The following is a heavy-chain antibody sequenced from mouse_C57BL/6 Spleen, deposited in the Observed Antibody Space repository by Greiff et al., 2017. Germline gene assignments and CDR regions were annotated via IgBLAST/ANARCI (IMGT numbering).Heavy chain of an antibody. CDR3: ARSSIYDGYYAMDY. J-gene: IGHJ4*01. CDR2: IYPGDGDT. D-gene: IGHD2-3*01. V-gene: IGHV1-82*01. Sequence: LVESGPELVKPGASVKISCKASGYAFSSSWMNWVKQRPGKGLEWIGRIYPGDGDTNYNGKFKGKATLTADKSSSTAYMQLSSLTSEDSAVYFGARSSIYDGYYAMDYWGQGTSVTVSS. CDR1: GYAFSSSW.